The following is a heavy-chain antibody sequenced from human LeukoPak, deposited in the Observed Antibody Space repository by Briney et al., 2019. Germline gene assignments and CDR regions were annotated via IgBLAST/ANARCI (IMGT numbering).Heavy chain of an antibody. Sequence: SETLSLTCAVYGGSFSGYYWSWIRQPPGKGLEWIGEINHSGSTNYNLSLKSRVTISVDTSKNQFSLKLSSVTAADTAVYYCAGRGYCSGGSCYGVSMDVWGQGTTVTVSS. J-gene: IGHJ6*02. CDR3: AGRGYCSGGSCYGVSMDV. V-gene: IGHV4-34*01. CDR1: GGSFSGYY. D-gene: IGHD2-15*01. CDR2: INHSGST.